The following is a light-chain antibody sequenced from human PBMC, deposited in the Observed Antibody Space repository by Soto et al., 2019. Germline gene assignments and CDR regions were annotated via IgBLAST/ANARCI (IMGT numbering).Light chain of an antibody. CDR1: QSISRY. Sequence: DLQMTQSPSSLSASVGDRVTISCRASQSISRYLHWYQQKPGKAPKLLIYAASSLQSGVPSRFSGSGSGTDFTLTITSLQREDFATYYCQQSFSAPYTFGQGAKVEIK. V-gene: IGKV1-39*01. J-gene: IGKJ2*01. CDR3: QQSFSAPYT. CDR2: AAS.